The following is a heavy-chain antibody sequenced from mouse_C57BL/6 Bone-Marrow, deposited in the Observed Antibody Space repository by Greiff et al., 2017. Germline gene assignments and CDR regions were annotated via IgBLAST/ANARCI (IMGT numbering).Heavy chain of an antibody. J-gene: IGHJ3*01. CDR2: ISSGGSYT. Sequence: VQLQQSGGDLVKPGGSLKLSCAASGFTFSSYGMSWVRPTPDKRLEWVATISSGGSYTYYPDSVKGRFTISRDNAKNTLYLQMSSLKSEDTAMYYCEGWLHPWIAYWGQGTLVTVSA. CDR1: GFTFSSYG. CDR3: EGWLHPWIAY. D-gene: IGHD2-2*01. V-gene: IGHV5-6*01.